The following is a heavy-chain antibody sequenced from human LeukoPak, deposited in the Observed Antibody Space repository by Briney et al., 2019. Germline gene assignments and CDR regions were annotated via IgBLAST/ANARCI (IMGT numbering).Heavy chain of an antibody. J-gene: IGHJ4*02. CDR1: GGSISNYY. Sequence: SETLSLTCPVSGGSISNYYYWTWIRQPPGQGLEWIGEVSVSGLSDYNPSLRGRVTMSLDTSKNHLSLKLTSVTAADTAVYYCTRENAAFSPFGYWGQGTLVTV. V-gene: IGHV4-59*12. CDR3: TRENAAFSPFGY. CDR2: VSVSGLS. D-gene: IGHD6-25*01.